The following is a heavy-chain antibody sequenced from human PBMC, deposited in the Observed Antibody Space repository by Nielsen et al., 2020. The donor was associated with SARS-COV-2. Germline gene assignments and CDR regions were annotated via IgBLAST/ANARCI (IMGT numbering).Heavy chain of an antibody. Sequence: GGSLRLSCVASGYTFTSYGVNWVRQAPGKGLEWMALIWYNGKSTYSTDSVKGRFTISRDNSKNTVYLQMNSLRPEDTAVYYCARSSGFYDFDHWGQEALVTVLL. V-gene: IGHV3-33*01. CDR2: IWYNGKST. J-gene: IGHJ4*02. CDR3: ARSSGFYDFDH. D-gene: IGHD3-22*01. CDR1: GYTFTSYG.